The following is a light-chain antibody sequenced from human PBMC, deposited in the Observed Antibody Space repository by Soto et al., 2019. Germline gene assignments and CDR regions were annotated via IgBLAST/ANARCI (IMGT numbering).Light chain of an antibody. V-gene: IGLV2-14*01. CDR1: SSDIGDYNY. Sequence: QSALTQPASVSGSPGQSITISCTGTSSDIGDYNYVSWYQQHPGKAPKLMIYAVSNRPSGVSDRFSGSKSGNTASLTVSGLQAEDEADYYCSSYTSSSTSYVFGTGTKLTVL. J-gene: IGLJ1*01. CDR2: AVS. CDR3: SSYTSSSTSYV.